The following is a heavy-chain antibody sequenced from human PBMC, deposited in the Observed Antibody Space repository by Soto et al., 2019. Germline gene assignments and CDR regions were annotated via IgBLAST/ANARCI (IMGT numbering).Heavy chain of an antibody. D-gene: IGHD1-26*01. J-gene: IGHJ6*02. CDR3: AKALRGARNYYYYGMDV. V-gene: IGHV3-30*18. CDR1: GFTFSRYG. Sequence: GGSLRLSCAASGFTFSRYGMHWVRQAPGKGLEWVAVISYDGSNKYYADSVKGRFTISRDNSKNTLYLQMNSLRAEDTAVYYCAKALRGARNYYYYGMDVWVQGTTVTVSS. CDR2: ISYDGSNK.